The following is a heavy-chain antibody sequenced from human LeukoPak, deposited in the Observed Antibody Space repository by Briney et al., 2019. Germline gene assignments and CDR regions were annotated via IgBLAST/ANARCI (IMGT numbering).Heavy chain of an antibody. Sequence: GGSLRLSCAASGFTFSSYAMSWVRQAPGKGLEWVSAISGSGGSTYYADSVKGRFTISRDNSKNTLYLQMNSLRAEDTAVYYCARDLLWFGEALGPFDYWGQGTLVTVSS. CDR1: GFTFSSYA. J-gene: IGHJ4*02. D-gene: IGHD3-10*01. CDR3: ARDLLWFGEALGPFDY. V-gene: IGHV3-23*01. CDR2: ISGSGGST.